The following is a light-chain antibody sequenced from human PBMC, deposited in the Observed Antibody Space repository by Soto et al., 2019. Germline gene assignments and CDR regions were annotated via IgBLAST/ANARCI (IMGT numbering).Light chain of an antibody. CDR3: QRLTDWAPQWT. V-gene: IGKV3-15*01. J-gene: IGKJ1*01. CDR2: GAS. Sequence: EVVMTQSPDTLSVSPGERAALSCRASQTVGNKLAWYQQKPGQAPRLLIYGASTRATGVPARFSSSGFGTEFNLTISSLKSEDLEVYYCQRLTDWAPQWTFGQGTKVDI. CDR1: QTVGNK.